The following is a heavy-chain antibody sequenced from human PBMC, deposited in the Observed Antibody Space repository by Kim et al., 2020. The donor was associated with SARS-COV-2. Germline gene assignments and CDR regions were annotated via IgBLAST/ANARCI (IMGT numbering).Heavy chain of an antibody. J-gene: IGHJ6*02. Sequence: ASVKVSCKASGYTFSSYGISWVRQAPGQGLEWMGWISVYNGNTKYVQKFQGRVTMTTDTSTSTAYMELRGLRSDDTAVYYCARGEFHNDYYAMDVWGQGTTVIVSS. D-gene: IGHD3-16*01. CDR2: ISVYNGNT. V-gene: IGHV1-18*01. CDR1: GYTFSSYG. CDR3: ARGEFHNDYYAMDV.